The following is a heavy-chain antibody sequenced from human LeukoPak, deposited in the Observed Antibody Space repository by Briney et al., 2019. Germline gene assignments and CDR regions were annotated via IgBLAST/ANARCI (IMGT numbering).Heavy chain of an antibody. CDR3: ARGRTWYYYGSGSYLEYYFDY. CDR2: INHSGST. CDR1: GGSFSGYY. Sequence: SETLSLTCAVYGGSFSGYYWSWIRQPPGKGLEWIGEINHSGSTNYNPSLKSRVTISVDTSKNQFSLKLSSVTAAGTAVYYCARGRTWYYYGSGSYLEYYFDYWGQGTLVTVSS. D-gene: IGHD3-10*01. J-gene: IGHJ4*02. V-gene: IGHV4-34*01.